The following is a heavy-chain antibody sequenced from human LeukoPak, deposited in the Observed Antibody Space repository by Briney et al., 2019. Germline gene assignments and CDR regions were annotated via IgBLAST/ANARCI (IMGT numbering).Heavy chain of an antibody. Sequence: GGSLRLSCAASGFTFSSHWMSWVRQAPGKGLEWVAHIRQDGSEKYYLDSVKGRFTISRDNAKSSLYLQMNSLRAEDTAVYYCTRDTPVVAAIGAHWGQGTLVTVSS. CDR1: GFTFSSHW. D-gene: IGHD2-15*01. CDR2: IRQDGSEK. V-gene: IGHV3-7*01. CDR3: TRDTPVVAAIGAH. J-gene: IGHJ4*02.